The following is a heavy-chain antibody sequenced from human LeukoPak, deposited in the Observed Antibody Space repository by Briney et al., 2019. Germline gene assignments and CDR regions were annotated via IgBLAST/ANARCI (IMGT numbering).Heavy chain of an antibody. CDR3: AKDRAQQLVLDF. V-gene: IGHV3-23*01. CDR1: EFTFSSYA. J-gene: IGHJ4*02. CDR2: ITGSGSST. Sequence: GGSLRLSCAASEFTFSSYAMGWVRQAPGKGLEWVSAITGSGSSTYYADSVKGRFTISRDNSKNTLFLQMNSLRAEDTAVYYCAKDRAQQLVLDFWGQGTLVTVSS. D-gene: IGHD6-13*01.